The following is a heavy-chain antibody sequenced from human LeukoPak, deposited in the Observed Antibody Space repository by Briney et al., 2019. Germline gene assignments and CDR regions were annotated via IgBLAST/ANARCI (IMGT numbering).Heavy chain of an antibody. Sequence: GGSLRLSCAASGFTFSSYGMHWVRQAPGKGLEWVAVISYDGSNNYYADSVKGRFTISRDNSKNTLYLQMNSLRAEDTAVYYCAKGDYALDYWGQGTLVTVSS. CDR1: GFTFSSYG. V-gene: IGHV3-30*18. CDR2: ISYDGSNN. D-gene: IGHD4-17*01. J-gene: IGHJ4*02. CDR3: AKGDYALDY.